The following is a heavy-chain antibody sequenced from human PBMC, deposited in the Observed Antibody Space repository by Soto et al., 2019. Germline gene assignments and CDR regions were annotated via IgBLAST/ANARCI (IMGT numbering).Heavy chain of an antibody. CDR2: FSYSGST. CDR3: ARTPALLLPYDC. D-gene: IGHD5-12*01. V-gene: IGHV4-59*12. Sequence: QVQLQESGPGLVKPSETLSLTCTVSGGSISSYFWSWIRQPPGKGLEWIGYFSYSGSTNYNPSLKNRVTRSVDTSKNQFSLKLTSVTAADTAVYDCARTPALLLPYDCWGQGTLVTVSS. CDR1: GGSISSYF. J-gene: IGHJ4*02.